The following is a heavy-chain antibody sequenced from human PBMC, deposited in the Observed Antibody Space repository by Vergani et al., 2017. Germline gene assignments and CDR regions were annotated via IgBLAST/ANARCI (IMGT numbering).Heavy chain of an antibody. Sequence: EVQLVQSGAEVKKPGESLKISCKGSGYSFTSYWIGWVRQMPGKGLEWMGIIYPGDSDTRYSPSFQGQVTISADKSISTAYLQWSSLKASDTAMYYCARHAKQGCSSTSCYLDYYYYMDVWGKGTTVTVSS. CDR3: ARHAKQGCSSTSCYLDYYYYMDV. V-gene: IGHV5-51*01. J-gene: IGHJ6*03. CDR2: IYPGDSDT. CDR1: GYSFTSYW. D-gene: IGHD2-2*01.